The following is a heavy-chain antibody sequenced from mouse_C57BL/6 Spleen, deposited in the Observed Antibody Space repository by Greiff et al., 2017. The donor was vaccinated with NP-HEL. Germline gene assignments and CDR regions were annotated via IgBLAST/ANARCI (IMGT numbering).Heavy chain of an antibody. D-gene: IGHD1-1*01. CDR1: GFTFSSYG. J-gene: IGHJ4*01. Sequence: EVQLVESGGDLVKPGGSLKLSCAASGFTFSSYGMSWVRQTPDKRLEWVATISSGGSYTYYPDSVKGRFTISRDNAKNTLYLQMSSLKSEDTALYYCARVPGRYYYEMDDWGQGTTVTVYS. CDR3: ARVPGRYYYEMDD. V-gene: IGHV5-6*01. CDR2: ISSGGSYT.